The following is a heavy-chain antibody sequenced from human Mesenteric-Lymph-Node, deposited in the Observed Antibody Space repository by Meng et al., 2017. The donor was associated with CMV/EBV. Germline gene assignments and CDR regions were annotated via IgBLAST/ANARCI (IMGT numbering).Heavy chain of an antibody. CDR3: ARQARYYDAYYFDY. CDR2: IIPIFGTA. Sequence: SGGPFSSYAISWVRQAPGQGLEWMGGIIPIFGTANYAQKFQGRVTITADESTSTAYMELSSLRSEDTAVYYCARQARYYDAYYFDYWGQGTLVTVSS. CDR1: GGPFSSYA. J-gene: IGHJ4*02. V-gene: IGHV1-69*01. D-gene: IGHD3-3*01.